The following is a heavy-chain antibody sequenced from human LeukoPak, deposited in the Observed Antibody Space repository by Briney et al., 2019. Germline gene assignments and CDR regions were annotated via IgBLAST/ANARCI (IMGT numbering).Heavy chain of an antibody. J-gene: IGHJ4*02. CDR1: GGSFSGYY. CDR3: ARDRGYSSSPDY. D-gene: IGHD6-13*01. Sequence: SETLSLTCAVYGGSFSGYYWAFIRQPPGKGLEWIGEINHSEVTKYNPSLKSRVTISVDTSKNQFSLKLSSVTAADTAVYYCARDRGYSSSPDYWGQGTLVTVSS. V-gene: IGHV4-34*01. CDR2: INHSEVT.